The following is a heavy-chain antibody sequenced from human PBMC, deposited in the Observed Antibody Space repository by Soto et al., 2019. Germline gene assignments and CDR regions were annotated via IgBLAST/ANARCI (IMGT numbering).Heavy chain of an antibody. CDR3: ATLYYDSSGYGRSYAFDI. CDR1: GYALTVLS. CDR2: FDPEDGET. D-gene: IGHD3-22*01. J-gene: IGHJ3*02. V-gene: IGHV1-24*01. Sequence: VSVKVSCKVSGYALTVLSMHWVRQAPGKGLEWMGGFDPEDGETIYAQKFQGRVTMTEDTSTDTAYMELSSLRSEDTAVYYCATLYYDSSGYGRSYAFDIWGQGTMVTVSS.